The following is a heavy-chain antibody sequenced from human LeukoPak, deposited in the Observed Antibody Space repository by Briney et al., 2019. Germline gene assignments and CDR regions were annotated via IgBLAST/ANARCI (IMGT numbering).Heavy chain of an antibody. CDR3: ARETSFSAFDI. CDR2: INPSGGST. V-gene: IGHV1-46*01. D-gene: IGHD1-1*01. J-gene: IGHJ3*02. Sequence: ASVKVSCKASGYTLTSYYMHWVRQAPGHGLEWMGIINPSGGSTSYAQKFQGRVTMTRDTSTSTVYMELSSLRSEDTAVYYCARETSFSAFDIWGQGTMVTVSS. CDR1: GYTLTSYY.